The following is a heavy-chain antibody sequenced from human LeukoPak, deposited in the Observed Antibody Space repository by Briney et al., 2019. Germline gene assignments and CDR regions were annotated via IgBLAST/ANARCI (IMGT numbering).Heavy chain of an antibody. V-gene: IGHV3-33*01. J-gene: IGHJ4*02. Sequence: PGRSLRLSCAASGFTFSSYGMHWVRQAPGKGLEWVAVIWYDGSNKYYADSVKGRFTISRDNSKNTLYLQMNSLRAEDTAVYYCARSTRGGYFDYWGQGTLVTVSS. D-gene: IGHD3-16*01. CDR2: IWYDGSNK. CDR3: ARSTRGGYFDY. CDR1: GFTFSSYG.